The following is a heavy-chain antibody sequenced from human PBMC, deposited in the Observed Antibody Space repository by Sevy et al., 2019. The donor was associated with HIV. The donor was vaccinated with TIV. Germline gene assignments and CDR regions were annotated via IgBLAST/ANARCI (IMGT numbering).Heavy chain of an antibody. V-gene: IGHV3-30*18. Sequence: GGSLRLSCAASGFTFSSYGMHWVRQAPGKGLEWVAVISYDGSNKYYADSVKGRFTISRDNSKNTLYLQMNSLRAEDTAVYYCAKDGYCSGGSCYSSDYYYYGMDVWGQGTTVTVSS. CDR2: ISYDGSNK. D-gene: IGHD2-15*01. CDR3: AKDGYCSGGSCYSSDYYYYGMDV. J-gene: IGHJ6*02. CDR1: GFTFSSYG.